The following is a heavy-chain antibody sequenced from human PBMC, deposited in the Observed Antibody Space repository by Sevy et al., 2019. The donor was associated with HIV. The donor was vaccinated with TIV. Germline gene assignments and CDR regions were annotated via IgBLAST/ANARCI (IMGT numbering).Heavy chain of an antibody. CDR2: VYYIGGT. Sequence: SETLSLTCTVSGGSINSDHWNWIRQPPGKGLEWIGYVYYIGGTNYNPSLMNRVTISVDRTQNQFSLKLTSVTAADTAVYYCARRNDFAIWGQGTMVTVSS. CDR3: ARRNDFAI. J-gene: IGHJ3*02. V-gene: IGHV4-59*08. CDR1: GGSINSDH.